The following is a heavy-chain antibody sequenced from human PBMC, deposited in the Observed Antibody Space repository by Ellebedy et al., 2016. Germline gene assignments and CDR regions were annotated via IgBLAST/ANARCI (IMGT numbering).Heavy chain of an antibody. D-gene: IGHD5-18*01. J-gene: IGHJ4*02. Sequence: GESLKISXAASGFTFSSYAMHWVRQAPGKGLEWVAVISYDGSNKYYADSVKGRFTISRDNAKNSLYLQMNSLRAEDTAVYYCARVGYSYGKDFDYWGQGTLVTVSS. CDR2: ISYDGSNK. CDR1: GFTFSSYA. V-gene: IGHV3-30-3*01. CDR3: ARVGYSYGKDFDY.